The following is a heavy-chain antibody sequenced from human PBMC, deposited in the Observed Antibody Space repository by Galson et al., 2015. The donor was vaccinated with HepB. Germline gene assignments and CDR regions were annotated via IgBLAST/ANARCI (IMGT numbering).Heavy chain of an antibody. D-gene: IGHD6-19*01. CDR3: ARDSSGWYSSYFDY. V-gene: IGHV3-48*01. J-gene: IGHJ4*02. CDR2: ISSSSSTI. Sequence: SLRLSCAASGFTFSSYSMNWVRQAPGKGLEWVSYISSSSSTIYYADSVKGRFTISRDNAKNSLYLQMNSLRAEDTAVYYCARDSSGWYSSYFDYWGQGTLVTVSS. CDR1: GFTFSSYS.